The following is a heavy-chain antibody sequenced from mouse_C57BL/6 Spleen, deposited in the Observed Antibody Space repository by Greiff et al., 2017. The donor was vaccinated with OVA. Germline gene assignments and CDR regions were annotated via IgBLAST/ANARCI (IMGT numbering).Heavy chain of an antibody. CDR3: AREDTGYLYYFDY. Sequence: QVQLQQSGAELVKPGASVKISCKASGYAFSSYWMNWVKQRPGKGLEWIGQIYPGDGDTNYNGKFKGKATLTADKSSSTAYMQLSSLTSDDSAVYFCAREDTGYLYYFDYWGQGTTLTVSS. D-gene: IGHD3-2*02. CDR2: IYPGDGDT. V-gene: IGHV1-80*01. CDR1: GYAFSSYW. J-gene: IGHJ2*01.